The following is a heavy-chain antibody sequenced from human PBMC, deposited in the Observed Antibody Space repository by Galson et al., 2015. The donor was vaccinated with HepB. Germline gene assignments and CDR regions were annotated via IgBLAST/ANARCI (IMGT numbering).Heavy chain of an antibody. V-gene: IGHV4-59*01. CDR2: IYYSGST. CDR1: GGSISSYY. CDR3: ARVDIVVVPAAIRGWGWFDP. D-gene: IGHD2-2*02. Sequence: ETLSLTCTVSGGSISSYYWSWIRQPPGKGLEWIGYIYYSGSTNYNPSLKSRVTISVDTSKNQFSLKLSSVTAADTAVYYCARVDIVVVPAAIRGWGWFDPWGQGTLVTVSS. J-gene: IGHJ5*02.